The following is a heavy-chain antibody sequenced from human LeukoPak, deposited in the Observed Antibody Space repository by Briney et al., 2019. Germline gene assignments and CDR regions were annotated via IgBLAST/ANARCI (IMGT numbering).Heavy chain of an antibody. CDR3: TADIVPYNYAIDV. CDR1: GFPLTNAW. D-gene: IGHD1-26*01. V-gene: IGHV3-15*01. CDR2: IKGKADGGTR. Sequence: GGSLRLSCAASGFPLTNAWMSSVRQAPGKGLEWVGRIKGKADGGTRDYAAPVKGRLTISRDESKNKLYLQMHSLKKEDAAVYYSTADIVPYNYAIDVWGQGTTVTVSS. J-gene: IGHJ6*02.